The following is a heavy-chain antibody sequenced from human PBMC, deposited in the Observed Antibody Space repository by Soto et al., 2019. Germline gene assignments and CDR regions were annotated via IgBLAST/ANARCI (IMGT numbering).Heavy chain of an antibody. V-gene: IGHV1-69*12. J-gene: IGHJ6*02. CDR2: IIPIFGTA. Sequence: QVQLVQSGAEVKKPGSSVKVSCKASGGTFSSYAISWVRQAPGQGLEWMGGIIPIFGTANYAQKFQGRVTSSADQSPSTANVELGSLRAEDTAVYYCARHVPAAGYSYGMDVWGQGTTVTVSS. CDR3: ARHVPAAGYSYGMDV. D-gene: IGHD2-2*01. CDR1: GGTFSSYA.